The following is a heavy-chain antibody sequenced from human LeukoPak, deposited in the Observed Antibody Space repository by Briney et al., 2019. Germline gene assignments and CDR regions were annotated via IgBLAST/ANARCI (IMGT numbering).Heavy chain of an antibody. Sequence: ASVKVSCKASGYTFTSYGISWVRQAPGQGLEWMGWISAYNGNTNYAQKLQGRVTMTTDTSTSTAYMELRSLRSDDTAVYYCARDSSGWYHRGENWFDPWGQGTLVTVSS. CDR1: GYTFTSYG. D-gene: IGHD6-19*01. CDR3: ARDSSGWYHRGENWFDP. V-gene: IGHV1-18*01. CDR2: ISAYNGNT. J-gene: IGHJ5*02.